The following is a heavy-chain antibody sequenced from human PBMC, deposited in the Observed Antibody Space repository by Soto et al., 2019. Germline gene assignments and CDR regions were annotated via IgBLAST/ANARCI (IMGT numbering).Heavy chain of an antibody. J-gene: IGHJ4*02. Sequence: GGSLRLSCEASGFTFSSYWMSWVRQAPGKGLEWVANIKQDGSEKYYVDSAKDRFTISRDNVKNSLYLQMNSLRAEDTAVYYCPRHRSHFWRPYPPYWRQRTLLTLAS. D-gene: IGHD3-16*01. CDR1: GFTFSSYW. V-gene: IGHV3-7*01. CDR3: PRHRSHFWRPYPPY. CDR2: IKQDGSEK.